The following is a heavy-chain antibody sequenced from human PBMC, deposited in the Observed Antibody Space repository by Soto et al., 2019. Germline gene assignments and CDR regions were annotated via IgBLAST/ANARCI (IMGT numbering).Heavy chain of an antibody. D-gene: IGHD1-20*01. V-gene: IGHV4-31*03. CDR3: ARADNWNDEYYYGMDV. Sequence: QVQLQESGPGLVKPSQTLSLTCTVSGGSISSGGYYWSWIRQHPGKGLEWIGYIYYSGSTYYNPSLKSRVTISVDTSKKQFSLKLSSVTAADTAVYYCARADNWNDEYYYGMDVWGQGTTVTVSS. CDR1: GGSISSGGYY. CDR2: IYYSGST. J-gene: IGHJ6*02.